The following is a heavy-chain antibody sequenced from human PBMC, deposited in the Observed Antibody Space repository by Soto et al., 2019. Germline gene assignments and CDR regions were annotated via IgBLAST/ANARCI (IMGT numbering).Heavy chain of an antibody. J-gene: IGHJ6*02. CDR3: AKAASLQYESYYYYGMDV. Sequence: QVQLVESGGGVVQPGRSLRLSCAASGFTFSSYGMHWVRQAPGKGLEWVAVISYDGSNKYYADSVKGRFTISRDNSKNTLYLQMNSLRAEDTAVYYCAKAASLQYESYYYYGMDVWGQGTTVTVSS. CDR2: ISYDGSNK. CDR1: GFTFSSYG. D-gene: IGHD4-4*01. V-gene: IGHV3-30*18.